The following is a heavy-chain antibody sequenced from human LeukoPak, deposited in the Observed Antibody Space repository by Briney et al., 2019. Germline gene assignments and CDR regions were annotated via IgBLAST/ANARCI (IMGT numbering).Heavy chain of an antibody. Sequence: SETLSLTCTVSGGSISSGGYYWSWIRQHPGKGLEWIGYIYYSGSTYYNPSLKSRVAISVDTSKNQFSLKLSSVTATDTAVYYCARLIAVAGLMRGYYFDYWGQGTLVTVSS. CDR1: GGSISSGGYY. D-gene: IGHD6-19*01. J-gene: IGHJ4*02. CDR3: ARLIAVAGLMRGYYFDY. V-gene: IGHV4-31*03. CDR2: IYYSGST.